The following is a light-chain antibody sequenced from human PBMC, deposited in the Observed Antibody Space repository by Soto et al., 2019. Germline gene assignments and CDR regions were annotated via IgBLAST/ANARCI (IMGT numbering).Light chain of an antibody. CDR1: QSVSSN. Sequence: ETVMTQSPATLSVSPGERATLSCRASQSVSSNLAWYQQKPGQPPRLLIYDISTRATGIPTRFSGSGSGTEFTLTISSLQSEDFAVYYCQQYNSWPLTFGGGTKVAIK. CDR2: DIS. J-gene: IGKJ4*01. V-gene: IGKV3D-15*01. CDR3: QQYNSWPLT.